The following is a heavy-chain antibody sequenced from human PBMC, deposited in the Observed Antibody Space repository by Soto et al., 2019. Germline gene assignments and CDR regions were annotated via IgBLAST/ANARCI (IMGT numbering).Heavy chain of an antibody. D-gene: IGHD3-22*01. CDR3: PIHFRSYSRGYHWFGP. CDR2: VYYSGGT. V-gene: IGHV4-39*01. J-gene: IGHJ5*02. CDR1: GFSVNRGAYY. Sequence: SETLCLTCTASGFSVNRGAYYWARMRQPPGKGLEWIGSVYYSGGTHQNPSQSRFIISIDTAKNQISLRLKTVTAADTAVYYCPIHFRSYSRGYHWFGPWGQGTLVTVS.